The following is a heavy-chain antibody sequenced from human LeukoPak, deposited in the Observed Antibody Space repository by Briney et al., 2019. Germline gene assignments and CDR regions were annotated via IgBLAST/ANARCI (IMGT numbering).Heavy chain of an antibody. Sequence: GGSLRLSCAVSGFTFSSSWMHWVRQAPGKGLVWVSHIKTDGSTTAYADSVKGRFTISRDNAKNTLYLQMNSLRAEDTAVYYCAPLGTVTTRYYFDYWGQGTLVTVSS. CDR2: IKTDGSTT. V-gene: IGHV3-74*01. CDR3: APLGTVTTRYYFDY. D-gene: IGHD4-17*01. J-gene: IGHJ4*02. CDR1: GFTFSSSW.